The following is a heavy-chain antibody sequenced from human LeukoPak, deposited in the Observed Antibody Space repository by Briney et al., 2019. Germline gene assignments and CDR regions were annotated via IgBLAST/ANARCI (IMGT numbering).Heavy chain of an antibody. V-gene: IGHV3-23*01. CDR2: ISGSGGST. J-gene: IGHJ4*02. CDR1: GFTFSSYA. CDR3: AKGGDCYGSGSPFDY. Sequence: GGSLRLSCAASGFTFSSYAMSWVRQAPGKGLEWVSAISGSGGSTYCADSVKGRFTISRDNSKNTLYLQMNSLRAEDTAVYYCAKGGDCYGSGSPFDYWGQGTLVTVSS. D-gene: IGHD3-10*01.